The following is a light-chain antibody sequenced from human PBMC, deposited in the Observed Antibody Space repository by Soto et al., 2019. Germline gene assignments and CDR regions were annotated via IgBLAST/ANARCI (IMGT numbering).Light chain of an antibody. Sequence: EIVLTQSPGTLSLSPGERATLSCRASQLVVTSYLHWYQHKPGQAPRLLISGALTMATGVPDRFSGSGSGTDFTLTISRLEPEDCAVYYCQQYYTTFPTFGQGTKVEVK. CDR2: GAL. V-gene: IGKV3-20*01. CDR3: QQYYTTFPT. CDR1: QLVVTSY. J-gene: IGKJ1*01.